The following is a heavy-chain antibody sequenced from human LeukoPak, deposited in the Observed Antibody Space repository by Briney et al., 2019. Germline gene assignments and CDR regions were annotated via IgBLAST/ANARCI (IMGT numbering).Heavy chain of an antibody. V-gene: IGHV3-21*01. CDR1: GFNFDDYV. D-gene: IGHD4-17*01. Sequence: PGGSLRLSCAASGFNFDDYVMSWVRQAPGKGLEWVSSISSSSSYIYYADSVKGRFTISRDNAKNSLYLQMNSLRAEGTAVYYCARELGTVTSHRRLDYWGQGTLVTVSS. CDR2: ISSSSSYI. CDR3: ARELGTVTSHRRLDY. J-gene: IGHJ4*02.